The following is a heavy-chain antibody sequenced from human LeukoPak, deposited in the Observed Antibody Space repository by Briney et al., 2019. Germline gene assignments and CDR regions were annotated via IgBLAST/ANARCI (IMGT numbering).Heavy chain of an antibody. CDR1: GYTFTSYY. CDR2: INPSGGST. D-gene: IGHD3-22*01. CDR3: ARDTLYCDYYDSSGENSGSLHD. V-gene: IGHV1-46*01. J-gene: IGHJ4*02. Sequence: ASVKVSCKASGYTFTSYYMHWVRQAPGQGLEWMGIINPSGGSTSYAQKFQGRVTMTRDTSTSTVHMELSSLRSEDTAVYYCARDTLYCDYYDSSGENSGSLHDWGQGTLVTVSS.